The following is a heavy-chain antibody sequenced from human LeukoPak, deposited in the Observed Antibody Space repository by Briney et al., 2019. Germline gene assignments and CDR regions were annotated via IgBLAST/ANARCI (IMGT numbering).Heavy chain of an antibody. V-gene: IGHV4-31*03. J-gene: IGHJ5*02. CDR2: IYYSGST. CDR1: GGSISSGGYY. Sequence: PSQTLSLTCTVSGGSISSGGYYWSWIRQHPGKGLHWIGYIYYSGSTYYNPSLKSRVTISVDTSKNQFSLKLSSVTAADTAVYYCARGWDTAGTGWFDPWGQGTLVTVSS. CDR3: ARGWDTAGTGWFDP. D-gene: IGHD1-1*01.